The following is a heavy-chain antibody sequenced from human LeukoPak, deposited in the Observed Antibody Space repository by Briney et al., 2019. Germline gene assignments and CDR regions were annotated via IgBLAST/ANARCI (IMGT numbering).Heavy chain of an antibody. D-gene: IGHD3-22*01. V-gene: IGHV3-23*01. CDR3: AKASRFTVILVVIS. Sequence: PGGSLRLSCAVSGFTFSSYAMSWVRQAPGKGLEWVSTISGSGGSTYYADSVKGRFTVSRDNSKHTLYLQLNSLGAEDTARYYCAKASRFTVILVVISWGQGTLVTVSS. CDR1: GFTFSSYA. CDR2: ISGSGGST. J-gene: IGHJ5*02.